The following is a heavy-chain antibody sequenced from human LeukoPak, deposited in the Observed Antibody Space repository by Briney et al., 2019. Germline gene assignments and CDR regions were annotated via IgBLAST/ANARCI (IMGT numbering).Heavy chain of an antibody. CDR1: GYDFSIYT. J-gene: IGHJ4*02. D-gene: IGHD3-10*01. V-gene: IGHV7-4-1*02. CDR3: ARVPNYYGSGSYLGY. Sequence: GASVKVSCKPSGYDFSIYTLNWVRQVPGQGPEWMGWMNTNTGKATYAQDFRGRFVFSFDSSVSTAYLEITSLKAADTAVYYCARVPNYYGSGSYLGYWGQGTLVTVSS. CDR2: MNTNTGKA.